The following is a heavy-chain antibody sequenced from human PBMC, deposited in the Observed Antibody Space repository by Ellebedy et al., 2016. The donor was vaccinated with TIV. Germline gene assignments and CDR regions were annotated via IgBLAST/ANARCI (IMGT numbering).Heavy chain of an antibody. D-gene: IGHD3-9*01. CDR1: GDSINSGHW. J-gene: IGHJ4*02. V-gene: IGHV4-4*02. CDR3: ARLGYDILTKEALGAFDY. Sequence: SETLSLTCEVSGDSINSGHWWSWVRQPPGKGLEWIGEISHSGGTNYNPSLKSRLTISVDKSKNQFSLRLTSVTAADTAVYYCARLGYDILTKEALGAFDYWGQGTLVTVSS. CDR2: ISHSGGT.